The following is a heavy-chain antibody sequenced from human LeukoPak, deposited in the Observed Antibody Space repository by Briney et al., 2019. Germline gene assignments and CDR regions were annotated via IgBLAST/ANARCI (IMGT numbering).Heavy chain of an antibody. V-gene: IGHV3-48*03. CDR2: ISSSGSTI. J-gene: IGHJ4*02. D-gene: IGHD4-17*01. CDR1: GFTFSSYE. CDR3: ARDLGYGDNLFLFDY. Sequence: PGGSLRLTCAASGFTFSSYEMNWVRQAPGKGLEWVSYISSSGSTIYYADSVKGRFTISRDNAKNSLYLQMNSLRAEDTAVYYCARDLGYGDNLFLFDYWGQGTLVTVSS.